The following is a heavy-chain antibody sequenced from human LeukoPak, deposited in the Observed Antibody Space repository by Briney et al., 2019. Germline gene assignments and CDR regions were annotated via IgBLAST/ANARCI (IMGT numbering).Heavy chain of an antibody. V-gene: IGHV3-30*04. Sequence: GGSLRLSCAASGFTFSSYAMHWVRQAPGKGLEWVALISYDGSNKYYADSVKGRFTISRDNSKNTLYLQMNSLRTEDTAMYYCANSWEPNHGCDYWGQGTLVTVSS. CDR3: ANSWEPNHGCDY. CDR1: GFTFSSYA. CDR2: ISYDGSNK. D-gene: IGHD1-26*01. J-gene: IGHJ4*02.